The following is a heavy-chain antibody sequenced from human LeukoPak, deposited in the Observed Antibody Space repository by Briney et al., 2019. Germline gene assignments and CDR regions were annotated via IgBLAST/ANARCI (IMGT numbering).Heavy chain of an antibody. CDR1: GFTFSSYA. CDR2: ISYDGSNK. D-gene: IGHD1-26*01. V-gene: IGHV3-30*04. Sequence: GGSLRLSCAASGFTFSSYAMHWVRQAPGKGLEWVAVISYDGSNKYYADSVKGRFTISRDNSKNTLYLQMNSLRAEDTAVHYCAKGQIGIVGATISGAFDIWGRGTMVTVSS. J-gene: IGHJ3*02. CDR3: AKGQIGIVGATISGAFDI.